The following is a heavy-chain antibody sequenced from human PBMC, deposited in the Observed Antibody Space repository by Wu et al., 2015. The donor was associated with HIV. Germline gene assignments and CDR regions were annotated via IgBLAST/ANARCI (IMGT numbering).Heavy chain of an antibody. CDR2: IYYSGST. Sequence: QVQLQESGPGLVKPSETLSLTCTVSGGSISSYYWSWIRQPPGKGLEWIGYIYYSGSTNYDPSLKSRVTISVDTSKNQFSLKLSSVTAADTAVYYCARGTHDAFDIWGQGTMVTVSS. CDR3: ARGTHDAFDI. CDR1: GGSISSYY. V-gene: IGHV4-59*01. J-gene: IGHJ3*02.